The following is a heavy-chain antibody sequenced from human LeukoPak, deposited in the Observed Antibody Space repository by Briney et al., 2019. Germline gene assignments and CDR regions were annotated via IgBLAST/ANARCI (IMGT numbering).Heavy chain of an antibody. CDR1: GFTFSTYG. Sequence: RSLRLSCAASGFTFSTYGMHWVRQAPGKGLDWVAVISYDGSDKYYAASVKGRFTISRDNSKNTLFLQMNSLRAEDTAVYYCAKGSNRGVATIDYWGQGTLVTVSS. D-gene: IGHD5-12*01. CDR2: ISYDGSDK. V-gene: IGHV3-30*18. CDR3: AKGSNRGVATIDY. J-gene: IGHJ4*02.